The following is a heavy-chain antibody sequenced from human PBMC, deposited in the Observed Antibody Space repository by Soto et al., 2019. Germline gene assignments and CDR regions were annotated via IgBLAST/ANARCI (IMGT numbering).Heavy chain of an antibody. CDR2: IYYSGST. V-gene: IGHV4-39*01. D-gene: IGHD6-6*01. CDR1: GGSISTSRYY. CDR3: ARLSSSSSYGDY. J-gene: IGHJ4*02. Sequence: PSETLSLTCTVSGGSISTSRYYWGWIRQPPGKGLEWIGNIYYSGSTYYNPSLKSRVTIFVDTSKNQFSLKLSSVTAADTAVYYCARLSSSSSYGDYWGQGTLVTVSS.